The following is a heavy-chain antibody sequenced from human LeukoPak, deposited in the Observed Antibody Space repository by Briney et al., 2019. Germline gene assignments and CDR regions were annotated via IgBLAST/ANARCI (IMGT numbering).Heavy chain of an antibody. J-gene: IGHJ4*02. CDR3: ARHSSGSGGAFQY. Sequence: GGSLRLSCAASGFTVSSNYMSWVRQAPGKGLEWVSVIYSGGFTSYADSVKGRFTISRDNSKNTLYLQMNSLRAEDTALYYCARHSSGSGGAFQYWGQGTPVTVSS. CDR2: IYSGGFT. CDR1: GFTVSSNY. V-gene: IGHV3-66*04. D-gene: IGHD6-19*01.